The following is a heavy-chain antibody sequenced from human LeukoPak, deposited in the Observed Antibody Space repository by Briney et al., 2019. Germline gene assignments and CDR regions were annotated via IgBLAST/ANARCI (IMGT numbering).Heavy chain of an antibody. D-gene: IGHD3-3*01. J-gene: IGHJ4*02. CDR1: GFTFSTYW. V-gene: IGHV4-34*01. Sequence: GSLRLSCSASGFTFSTYWMSWIRQPPGKGLEWIGGINHDGSTDSNPSLRSRVTISVDTSKNQFSLRLTSVSAADTAVYYCARGARYLGWFVVGRPPSEYYLDNWGQGTQVTVSS. CDR3: ARGARYLGWFVVGRPPSEYYLDN. CDR2: INHDGST.